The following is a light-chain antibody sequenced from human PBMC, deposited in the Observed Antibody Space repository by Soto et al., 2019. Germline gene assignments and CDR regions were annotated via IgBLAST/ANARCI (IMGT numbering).Light chain of an antibody. V-gene: IGLV1-44*01. CDR2: TNN. CDR1: SSNIGSNP. Sequence: QSVLTQPPSASGTPGQRVTISCSGGSSNIGSNPVNWYQQLPGTAPKLLIYTNNQRPSGVPDRFSGSKSGTSASLAISGLQSEDEADYYCAAWDVSLTGHVVFGGGTKLTVL. J-gene: IGLJ2*01. CDR3: AAWDVSLTGHVV.